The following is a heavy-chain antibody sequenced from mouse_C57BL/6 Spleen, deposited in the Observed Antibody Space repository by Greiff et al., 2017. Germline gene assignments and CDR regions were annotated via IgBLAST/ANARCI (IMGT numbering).Heavy chain of an antibody. CDR2: IGPGSGST. CDR3: ARSPNYDYDGLYAMDD. V-gene: IGHV1-77*01. Sequence: VQLQQSGAELVKPGASVKISCKASGYTFTDYYINWVKQRPGQGLEWIGKIGPGSGSTYYNEKFKGQAPLTADKSSSTAYMQLSSLTSEDSAVYFCARSPNYDYDGLYAMDDWGQGTSVTVSS. D-gene: IGHD2-4*01. J-gene: IGHJ4*01. CDR1: GYTFTDYY.